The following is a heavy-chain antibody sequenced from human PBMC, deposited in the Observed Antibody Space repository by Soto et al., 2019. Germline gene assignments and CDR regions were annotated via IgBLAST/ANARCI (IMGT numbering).Heavy chain of an antibody. V-gene: IGHV3-48*01. Sequence: GGSLRLSCAASGFTFNSYSMNWVRQAPGKGLEWVSYISSSSSRIYYADFVKGRFTISRDNAKNSLYLQMNSLRAEDTAVYYCAREVTTVELDYWGQGTLVTVSS. CDR2: ISSSSSRI. CDR1: GFTFNSYS. D-gene: IGHD4-17*01. CDR3: AREVTTVELDY. J-gene: IGHJ4*02.